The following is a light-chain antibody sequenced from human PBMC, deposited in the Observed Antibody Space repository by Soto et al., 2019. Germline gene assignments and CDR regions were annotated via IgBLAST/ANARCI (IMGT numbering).Light chain of an antibody. V-gene: IGLV2-14*01. CDR3: SSYTSTGTPV. CDR1: STDVGGYNF. Sequence: QSVLTQPASVSGSLGQSITMSCTGTSTDVGGYNFVSWYQQHPDKAPKLLIYEVTNRPSGVSNCFSGSKSGNTASLTISGLQAEDEADYYCSSYTSTGTPVFGTGTKVT. CDR2: EVT. J-gene: IGLJ1*01.